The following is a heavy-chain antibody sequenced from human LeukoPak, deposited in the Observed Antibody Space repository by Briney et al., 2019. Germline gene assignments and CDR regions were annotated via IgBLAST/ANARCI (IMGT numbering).Heavy chain of an antibody. CDR3: ARDPYYYGSGSVWFDP. J-gene: IGHJ5*02. CDR1: GFTFSSYS. V-gene: IGHV3-20*04. D-gene: IGHD3-10*01. Sequence: PGGFLRLCCAASGFTFSSYSMNWVRQAPGKVLELVSGITWNGGSTGYADSVKRRFTISSENANNSLYLQINILTSEDTALYYCARDPYYYGSGSVWFDPWGQGTLVTVSS. CDR2: ITWNGGST.